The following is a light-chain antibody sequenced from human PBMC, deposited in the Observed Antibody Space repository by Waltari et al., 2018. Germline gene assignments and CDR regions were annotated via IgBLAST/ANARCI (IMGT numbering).Light chain of an antibody. CDR1: VPNPRAGSH. CDR2: GSS. J-gene: IGLJ3*02. V-gene: IGLV1-40*01. Sequence: QPVLTQPPSVSGAPGQRVPISCPGSVPNPRAGSHFTWYHQLPRAAPKLLIYGSSTRPLGVPDRFFGSTSGTSASLAITGLQAEDEADYYCQSYDTSLSVVFGGGTKLTVL. CDR3: QSYDTSLSVV.